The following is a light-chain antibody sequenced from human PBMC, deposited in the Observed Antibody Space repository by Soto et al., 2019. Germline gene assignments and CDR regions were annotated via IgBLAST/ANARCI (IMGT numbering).Light chain of an antibody. CDR2: EIN. Sequence: QSVLTQPASVSGSPGQSITISCTGTSSDIGTYNFVSWYQQHPGKAPKLLIHEINNRPSGVSIRFSGSKSGNTASLTISGLQAEDEADYYCGSDTTTSTLIFGGGTKLTVL. J-gene: IGLJ2*01. CDR3: GSDTTTSTLI. V-gene: IGLV2-14*03. CDR1: SSDIGTYNF.